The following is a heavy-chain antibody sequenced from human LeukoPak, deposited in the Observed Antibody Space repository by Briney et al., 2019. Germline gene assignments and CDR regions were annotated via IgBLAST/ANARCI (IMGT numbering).Heavy chain of an antibody. J-gene: IGHJ6*04. CDR1: GYSFTNYW. D-gene: IGHD2-2*01. CDR3: ARQRVVVVPAANDNYYYYGMDV. Sequence: GASLQISCKGSGYSFTNYWLSWVRPLPGKGLEWRGRIDPSDSYTNYNPSFQGHVTISADKSIRTAYLQWSSLKASDTAMYYCARQRVVVVPAANDNYYYYGMDVWGKGTTVTVSS. V-gene: IGHV5-10-1*01. CDR2: IDPSDSYT.